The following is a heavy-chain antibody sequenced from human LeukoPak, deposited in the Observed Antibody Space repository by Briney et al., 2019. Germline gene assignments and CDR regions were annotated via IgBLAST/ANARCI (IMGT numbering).Heavy chain of an antibody. Sequence: SLTLSLTRTVSRCSIHRYFWSWIRQPPAKGLEWIGYISYTVSTNYNPSLKSRITISVDTSKTQFYLKLSSVTAAETAVYYCARLYASGNYWVDFWGQGTLVIVSP. D-gene: IGHD3-10*01. J-gene: IGHJ4*02. CDR3: ARLYASGNYWVDF. CDR1: RCSIHRYF. V-gene: IGHV4-59*01. CDR2: ISYTVST.